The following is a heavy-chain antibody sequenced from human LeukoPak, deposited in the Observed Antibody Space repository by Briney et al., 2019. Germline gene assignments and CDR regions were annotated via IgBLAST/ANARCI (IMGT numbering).Heavy chain of an antibody. CDR2: IYHSGST. V-gene: IGHV4-30-2*01. D-gene: IGHD3-3*01. J-gene: IGHJ5*02. Sequence: SQTLSLTCAVSGGSISSGGYSWRWIRQPPGKGLEWIGYIYHSGSTYYNPSLKSRVTISVDRSKNQFSLKLSSVTAADTAVYYCARGSITTRRWAWFDPWGQGTLVTVSS. CDR3: ARGSITTRRWAWFDP. CDR1: GGSISSGGYS.